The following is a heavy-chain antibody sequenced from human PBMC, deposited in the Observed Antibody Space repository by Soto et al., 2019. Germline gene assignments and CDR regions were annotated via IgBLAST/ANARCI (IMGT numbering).Heavy chain of an antibody. D-gene: IGHD6-25*01. CDR1: GFTFNDYW. Sequence: PGGSLRLSCAASGFTFNDYWMSWVRQAPGKGLEWVANIKQDGSERYYVDSVKGRFTISRDNAKNSLYLQMNSLRAEDTAVYYCARDPVTRERRSGHYYFDYWGQGTLVTVSS. V-gene: IGHV3-7*05. J-gene: IGHJ4*02. CDR3: ARDPVTRERRSGHYYFDY. CDR2: IKQDGSER.